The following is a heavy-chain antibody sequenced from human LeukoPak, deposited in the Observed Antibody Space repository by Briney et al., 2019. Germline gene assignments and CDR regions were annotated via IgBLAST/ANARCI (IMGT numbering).Heavy chain of an antibody. CDR3: ARGGYSYGFDNFDF. CDR2: IYYTGST. CDR1: GGSISTYY. Sequence: PSETLSLTCTVSGGSISTYYWSWIRQPPGKGLEWIGYIYYTGSTSYNPSLKSRVTMSLDASKNQFSLELNSVTAADTAVYYCARGGYSYGFDNFDFWGQGTLVTVSS. J-gene: IGHJ4*02. V-gene: IGHV4-59*01. D-gene: IGHD5-18*01.